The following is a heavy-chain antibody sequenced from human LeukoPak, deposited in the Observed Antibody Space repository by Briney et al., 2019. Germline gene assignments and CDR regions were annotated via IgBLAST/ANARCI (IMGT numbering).Heavy chain of an antibody. CDR1: GGTFSSYA. Sequence: GASVKISCKASGGTFSSYAISWVRQAPGQGLEWMGGIIPIFGTANYAQKFQGRVTITTDESTSTAYMELSSLRSEDTAVYYCAILSWVSIGMDYYYMDVWGKGTTVTVSS. D-gene: IGHD3-16*02. CDR3: AILSWVSIGMDYYYMDV. CDR2: IIPIFGTA. V-gene: IGHV1-69*05. J-gene: IGHJ6*03.